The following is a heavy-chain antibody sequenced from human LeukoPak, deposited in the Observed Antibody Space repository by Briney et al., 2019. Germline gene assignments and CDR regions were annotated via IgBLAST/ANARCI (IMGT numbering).Heavy chain of an antibody. CDR3: ARDGRTWATGSY. V-gene: IGHV3-7*01. D-gene: IGHD1-14*01. CDR2: IKQDGSEK. Sequence: GGSLRLSCAASSFTFSSYWMSWVRQAPGKGLEWVANIKQDGSEKYYVDSVKGRFTISRDNAKDSLYLQMNSLRAEDTAVYYCARDGRTWATGSYWGQGTLVTVSS. CDR1: SFTFSSYW. J-gene: IGHJ4*02.